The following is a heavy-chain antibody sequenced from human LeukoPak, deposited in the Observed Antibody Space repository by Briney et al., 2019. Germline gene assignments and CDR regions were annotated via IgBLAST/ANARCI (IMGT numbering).Heavy chain of an antibody. CDR1: GYTFTGYY. CDR3: ARARIAARRSFDY. J-gene: IGHJ4*02. D-gene: IGHD6-6*01. Sequence: ASVKVSCKASGYTFTGYYMHWVRRAPGQGLEWMGWINPNSGGTNYAQKFQGRVTMTRDTSISTAYMELSRLRSDDTAVYYCARARIAARRSFDYWGQGTLVTVSS. CDR2: INPNSGGT. V-gene: IGHV1-2*02.